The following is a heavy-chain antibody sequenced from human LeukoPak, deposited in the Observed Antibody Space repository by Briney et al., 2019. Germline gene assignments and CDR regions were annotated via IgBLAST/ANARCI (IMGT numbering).Heavy chain of an antibody. D-gene: IGHD4-11*01. CDR3: AKVPYSSSSGYFDY. CDR2: IYSGGDT. J-gene: IGHJ4*02. V-gene: IGHV3-66*01. CDR1: GFSVSSNY. Sequence: GGSLRLSCAASGFSVSSNYMSWVRQAPGKGLEWVSIIYSGGDTYYSDSDSVKGRFTISRDTSKNTLYLQMNSLRAEDTAVYYCAKVPYSSSSGYFDYWGQGTLVTVSS.